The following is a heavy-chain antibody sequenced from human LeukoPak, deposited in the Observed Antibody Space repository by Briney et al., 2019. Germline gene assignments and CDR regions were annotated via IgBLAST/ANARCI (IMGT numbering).Heavy chain of an antibody. CDR2: INPSGGST. Sequence: ASVKVSCKASGYTFTSYYMHWVRQAPGQGLEWMGIINPSGGSTSYAQKFQGRVTMTRDTSISTAYMELSSLRSDDTAVYYCARDSRIAATGVNAFDIWGQGTMVTVSS. CDR1: GYTFTSYY. D-gene: IGHD6-13*01. J-gene: IGHJ3*02. CDR3: ARDSRIAATGVNAFDI. V-gene: IGHV1-46*01.